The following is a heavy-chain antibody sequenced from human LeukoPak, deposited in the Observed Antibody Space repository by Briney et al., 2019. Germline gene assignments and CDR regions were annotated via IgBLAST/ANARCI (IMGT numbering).Heavy chain of an antibody. D-gene: IGHD3-10*02. CDR3: AELGITMIGGV. CDR1: GSNLSSYS. Sequence: GGSLRLSCAASGSNLSSYSMNWVRQAPGKGLEWVSYISSSGSTIYYADSVKGRFTISRDNAKNSLYLQMNSLRAEDTAVYYCAELGITMIGGVWGKGTTVTISS. CDR2: ISSSGSTI. V-gene: IGHV3-48*04. J-gene: IGHJ6*04.